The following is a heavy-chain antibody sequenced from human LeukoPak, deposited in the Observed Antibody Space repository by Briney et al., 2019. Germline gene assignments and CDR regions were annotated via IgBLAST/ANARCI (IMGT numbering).Heavy chain of an antibody. CDR3: ARGTRYGSGSYYF. CDR2: INSDGSST. J-gene: IGHJ4*02. CDR1: GFTFSSYW. D-gene: IGHD3-10*01. Sequence: GGSLRLSCAASGFTFSSYWMHWVRQAPGKGLVWVSRINSDGSSTSYADSVKGRFTISRDNAKNTLHLQMNSLRAEDTAVYYCARGTRYGSGSYYFWGQGTLVTVSS. V-gene: IGHV3-74*01.